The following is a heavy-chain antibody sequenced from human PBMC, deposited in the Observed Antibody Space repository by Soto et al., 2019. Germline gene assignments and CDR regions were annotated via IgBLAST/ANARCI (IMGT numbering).Heavy chain of an antibody. J-gene: IGHJ4*02. D-gene: IGHD6-19*01. CDR1: GFTFSTYA. V-gene: IGHV3-30-3*01. CDR2: ISYDGNKK. Sequence: QVRLVESGGGVVQPGRSLRLSCAASGFTFSTYAMHWVRQAPGKGLEWVALISYDGNKKYYADSVKGRFTISRDNSKNTLYLQMNSLRAEDTAVYFCARDLGIPVAGTFFDYWGQGTLVTVSS. CDR3: ARDLGIPVAGTFFDY.